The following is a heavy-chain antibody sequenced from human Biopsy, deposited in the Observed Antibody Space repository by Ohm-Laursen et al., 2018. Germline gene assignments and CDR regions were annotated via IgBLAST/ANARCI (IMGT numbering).Heavy chain of an antibody. V-gene: IGHV3-30*18. CDR1: GFGMSA. CDR2: LAYDGSNK. J-gene: IGHJ3*02. Sequence: SLRLSCAASGFGMSAMHWVRQPPGKGLEWLAVLAYDGSNKYYAESVKGRFTISRDRSRDTVHLQMNRLRYEDTALYYCAKDGGQWLGGAFDIWGHGTMVSVSS. CDR3: AKDGGQWLGGAFDI. D-gene: IGHD6-19*01.